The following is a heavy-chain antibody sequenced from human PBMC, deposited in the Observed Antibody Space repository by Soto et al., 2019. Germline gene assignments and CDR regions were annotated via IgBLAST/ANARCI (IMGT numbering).Heavy chain of an antibody. CDR1: GYTFTSYD. D-gene: IGHD3-10*01. J-gene: IGHJ4*02. V-gene: IGHV1-8*02. Sequence: ASVKVSCKASGYTFTSYDINWVRQATGQGLEWMGWMNPNSGNTGYAQKFQGRVTMTRNTSISTAYMELSSLRSEDTAVYYCSRGAGITMGRGVSLFDYWGQGTLVTVSS. CDR2: MNPNSGNT. CDR3: SRGAGITMGRGVSLFDY.